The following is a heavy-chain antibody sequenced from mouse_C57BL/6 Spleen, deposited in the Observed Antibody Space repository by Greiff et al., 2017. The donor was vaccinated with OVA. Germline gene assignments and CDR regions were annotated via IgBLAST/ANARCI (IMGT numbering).Heavy chain of an antibody. Sequence: VQLQQSGPELVKPGASVKIPCKASGYTFTDYNMDWVKQSHGKSLEWIGDINPNNGGTIYNQKFKGKATLTVDKSSSTAYMELRSLTSEDTAVYYCARWYYGSSPWYFDVWGTGTTVTVSS. CDR3: ARWYYGSSPWYFDV. D-gene: IGHD1-1*01. CDR1: GYTFTDYN. V-gene: IGHV1-18*01. J-gene: IGHJ1*03. CDR2: INPNNGGT.